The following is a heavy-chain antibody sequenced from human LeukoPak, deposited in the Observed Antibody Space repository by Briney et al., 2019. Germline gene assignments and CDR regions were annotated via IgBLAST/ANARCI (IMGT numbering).Heavy chain of an antibody. CDR2: IYYSGST. V-gene: IGHV4-39*07. CDR1: GGSISSSSYY. D-gene: IGHD3-10*01. Sequence: SETLSLTCTVSGGSISSSSYYWGWIRQPPGKGLEWIGSIYYSGSTYYNPSLKSRVTISVDTSKNQFSLKLSSVTAADTAVYYCARGSIFMVRGVIYYFDYWGQGTLVTVSS. CDR3: ARGSIFMVRGVIYYFDY. J-gene: IGHJ4*02.